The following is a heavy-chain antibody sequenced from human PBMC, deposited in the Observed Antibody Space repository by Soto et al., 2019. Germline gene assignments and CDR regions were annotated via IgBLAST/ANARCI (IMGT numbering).Heavy chain of an antibody. V-gene: IGHV4-30-4*01. CDR2: IFHTGST. Sequence: KPSETLSLTCTVSGGSISSGNYYWSWIRQPPGKGLEWIGYIFHTGSTYFNPSLRSRVSISIDTSKSHFSLKLTSVTAADTAMFYCARVSIAADGPFIDHWGQGALVTVS. J-gene: IGHJ4*02. CDR3: ARVSIAADGPFIDH. D-gene: IGHD6-25*01. CDR1: GGSISSGNYY.